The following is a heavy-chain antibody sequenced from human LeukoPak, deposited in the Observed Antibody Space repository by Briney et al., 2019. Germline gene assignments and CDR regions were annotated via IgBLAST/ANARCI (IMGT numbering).Heavy chain of an antibody. CDR2: IYHSGST. D-gene: IGHD2-2*01. J-gene: IGHJ4*02. CDR3: ARVRGYCSSPICYRYYFDH. CDR1: GYSISSGYY. Sequence: SETLSLICTVSGYSISSGYYWGWIRQPPGKGLEWIGTIYHSGSTYYNPSLKSRVTISVDTSKNQFSLKLNSVTAADTAVYYCARVRGYCSSPICYRYYFDHWGQGPLVTVSS. V-gene: IGHV4-38-2*02.